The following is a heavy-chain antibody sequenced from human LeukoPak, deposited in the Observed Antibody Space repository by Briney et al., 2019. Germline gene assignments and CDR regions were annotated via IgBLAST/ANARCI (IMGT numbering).Heavy chain of an antibody. CDR2: IYPGDSDT. Sequence: GESLKISCKGSGYSFTNYWIGWVRQMPGKGLEYMGIIYPGDSDTRYSPSFQGQVTISADKSTNTAYLQWSSLKASDTAMYYCARLTTGHLDYWGQGSLVTVSS. D-gene: IGHD1-1*01. J-gene: IGHJ4*02. CDR1: GYSFTNYW. CDR3: ARLTTGHLDY. V-gene: IGHV5-51*01.